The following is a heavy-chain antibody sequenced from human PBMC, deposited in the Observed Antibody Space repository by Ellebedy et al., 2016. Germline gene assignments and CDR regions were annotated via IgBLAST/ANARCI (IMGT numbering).Heavy chain of an antibody. J-gene: IGHJ5*02. CDR3: ARGVGSGWFDP. V-gene: IGHV3-21*04. Sequence: GESLKISCAASGFTFSYYSMNWVRQAPGKGLEWVSSISSTSSYIYYADSVKGRFTISRDNAKNSLYLQMNSLRAEDTAVYYCARGVGSGWFDPWGQGTLVTVSS. CDR1: GFTFSYYS. D-gene: IGHD2-15*01. CDR2: ISSTSSYI.